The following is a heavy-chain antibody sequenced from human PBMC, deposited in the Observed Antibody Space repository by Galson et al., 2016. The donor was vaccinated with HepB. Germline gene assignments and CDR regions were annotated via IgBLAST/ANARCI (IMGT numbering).Heavy chain of an antibody. CDR1: DGSISSRSFS. CDR3: ERAGLGTKASFDY. Sequence: LSPTFTVSDGSISSRSFSWGWTRQPPGKGLESIGTVYRGQTYYNPSLEGRVTISVGMSTDLLSLNLTSLTAADTGVYYCERAGLGTKASFDYWGQGILVAVSS. D-gene: IGHD1-7*01. CDR2: VYRGQT. J-gene: IGHJ4*02. V-gene: IGHV4-39*01.